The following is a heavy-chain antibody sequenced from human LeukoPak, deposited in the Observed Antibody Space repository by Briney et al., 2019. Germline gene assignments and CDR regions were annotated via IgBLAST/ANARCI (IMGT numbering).Heavy chain of an antibody. D-gene: IGHD5-18*01. CDR2: IFSNDEK. CDR3: ARGLYRHGYLEFHY. J-gene: IGHJ4*02. Sequence: ASGPTLVNPPETLTLTCTVSRFSLRNARMGVSWIRQPPGKALEWLSPIFSNDEKSYNTSLKSRLSISKDTSKSQVVLTMTHMDPVDTATYSCARGLYRHGYLEFHYWGQGTLVTVSS. CDR1: RFSLRNARMG. V-gene: IGHV2-26*01.